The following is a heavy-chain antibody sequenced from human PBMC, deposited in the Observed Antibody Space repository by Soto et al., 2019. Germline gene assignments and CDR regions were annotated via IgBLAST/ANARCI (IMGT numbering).Heavy chain of an antibody. V-gene: IGHV3-20*04. J-gene: IGHJ4*02. CDR3: VREASLNFDY. Sequence: GVSLGLSCAASGFSFDDYGMSWARQAPGKGLEWVSGVNWNGGSTGYADSVKGRFTISRDNAKNSLYLQMNSLRAEDTAFYYCVREASLNFDYWGQGTLVTVSS. CDR1: GFSFDDYG. D-gene: IGHD1-26*01. CDR2: VNWNGGST.